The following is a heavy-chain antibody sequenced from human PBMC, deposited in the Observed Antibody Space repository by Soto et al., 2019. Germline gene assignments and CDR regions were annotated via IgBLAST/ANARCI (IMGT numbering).Heavy chain of an antibody. CDR3: ARRDYDFWSGYYSGRRNWFDP. CDR2: IYYSGST. Sequence: SETLSLTCTVSGGSISSGGYYWSWIRQHPGKGLERIGYIYYSGSTYYNPSLKSRVTISVDTSKNQFSLKLSSVTAADTAVYYCARRDYDFWSGYYSGRRNWFDPWGQGTLVTVSS. CDR1: GGSISSGGYY. J-gene: IGHJ5*02. D-gene: IGHD3-3*01. V-gene: IGHV4-31*03.